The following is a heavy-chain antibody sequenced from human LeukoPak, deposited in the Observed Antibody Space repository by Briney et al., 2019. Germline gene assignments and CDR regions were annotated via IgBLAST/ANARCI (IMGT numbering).Heavy chain of an antibody. CDR3: ARGHYGDYD. CDR1: GFIFSSYW. V-gene: IGHV3-7*01. Sequence: GSLRLSCAASGFIFSSYWMSWVRQAPGKGLEWVANIKQDGSEGYYVDSVKGRFTISRDNAKNSLHLQMNSLRDEDTAVYYCARGHYGDYDWGQGTRVTVSS. CDR2: IKQDGSEG. D-gene: IGHD4-17*01. J-gene: IGHJ4*02.